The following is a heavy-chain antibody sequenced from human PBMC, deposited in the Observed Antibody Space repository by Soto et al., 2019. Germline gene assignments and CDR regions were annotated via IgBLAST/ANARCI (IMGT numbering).Heavy chain of an antibody. D-gene: IGHD6-6*01. Sequence: SQTLSLTCAISGDIVSNNGATWNWIRQSPSRGLEWLGRAYYRSRWRYDYATSVRGRIPINPDTSKNQFSLKLSSVTAADTAVYYCASGPYSSSSAAFDIWGQGTMVTVSS. J-gene: IGHJ3*02. V-gene: IGHV6-1*01. CDR3: ASGPYSSSSAAFDI. CDR2: AYYRSRWRY. CDR1: GDIVSNNGAT.